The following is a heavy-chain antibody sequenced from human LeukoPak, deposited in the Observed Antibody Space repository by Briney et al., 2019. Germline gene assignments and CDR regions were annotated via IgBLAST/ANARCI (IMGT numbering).Heavy chain of an antibody. CDR1: GFTFDDYG. J-gene: IGHJ6*03. D-gene: IGHD5-18*01. Sequence: RPGGSLRLSCAASGFTFDDYGMSWVRQAPGKGLEWVSGINWNGGSTGYADSVKGRFTISRDNAKNSLYLQMNSLRAEDTALYHCARGGGQLWWGDYYYYMDVWGKGTTVTISS. V-gene: IGHV3-20*01. CDR3: ARGGGQLWWGDYYYYMDV. CDR2: INWNGGST.